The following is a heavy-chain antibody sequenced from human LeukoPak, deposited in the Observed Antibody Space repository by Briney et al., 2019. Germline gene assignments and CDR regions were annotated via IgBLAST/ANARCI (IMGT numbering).Heavy chain of an antibody. CDR3: ARDPHPGFGEAGGPFDY. CDR1: GFTFSSYG. D-gene: IGHD3-10*01. CDR2: IWYDGSNK. Sequence: PGGSLRLSCAASGFTFSSYGMHWVRPAPGTGLEWVAVIWYDGSNKYYADSVKGRFTISRDNSKNTLYLRMNSLRAEDTAVYYCARDPHPGFGEAGGPFDYWGQGTLVTVSS. V-gene: IGHV3-33*01. J-gene: IGHJ4*02.